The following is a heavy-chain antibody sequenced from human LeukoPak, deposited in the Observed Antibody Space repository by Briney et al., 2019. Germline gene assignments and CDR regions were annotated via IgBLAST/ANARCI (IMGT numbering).Heavy chain of an antibody. CDR1: GFTFSNYW. Sequence: GGSLRLSCAASGFTFSNYWMSWVRQAPGKGLEWVANIKQDGSEKYFXDSVKGRFTISRDNAKNSLYLQMNSLRAEDTSVYYCATEGGSSIGGGYFDYWGQGTLVTVSS. D-gene: IGHD1-26*01. CDR2: IKQDGSEK. CDR3: ATEGGSSIGGGYFDY. J-gene: IGHJ4*02. V-gene: IGHV3-7*01.